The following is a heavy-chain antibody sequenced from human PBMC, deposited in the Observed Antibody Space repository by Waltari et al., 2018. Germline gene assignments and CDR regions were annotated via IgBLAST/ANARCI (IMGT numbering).Heavy chain of an antibody. CDR3: ARDPGFSEFDL. Sequence: EVQLVESGGGLVQPGGALRPSCAAPGFTFSIYWMSWVRQAPGKGLEFVANINQDGSEKSYVDSVKGRFTISRDNAKNSMSLQMSSLRAEDAAVYYCARDPGFSEFDLWGQGTLVSISA. CDR1: GFTFSIYW. CDR2: INQDGSEK. V-gene: IGHV3-7*01. J-gene: IGHJ3*01.